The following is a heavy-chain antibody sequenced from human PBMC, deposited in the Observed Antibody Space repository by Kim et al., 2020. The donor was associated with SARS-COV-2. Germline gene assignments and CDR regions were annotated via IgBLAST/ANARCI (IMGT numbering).Heavy chain of an antibody. CDR2: ISYDGSNK. D-gene: IGHD3-10*01. CDR1: GFTFSTYG. Sequence: GGSLRLSCAASGFTFSTYGMHWVRQAPGKGLEWVALISYDGSNKYYADSVKGRFTISRDNSENTLYLQMNSLTAEDTAVYSCAKGLLRGVNFYYYGMDGWGQGTAVTVSS. CDR3: AKGLLRGVNFYYYGMDG. V-gene: IGHV3-30*18. J-gene: IGHJ6*02.